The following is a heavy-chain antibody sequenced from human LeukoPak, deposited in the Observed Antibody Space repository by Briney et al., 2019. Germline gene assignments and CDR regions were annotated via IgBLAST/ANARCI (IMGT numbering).Heavy chain of an antibody. Sequence: GGSLRLSCAASGFTFSNYWMSGVRQAPGKGLEWVANIKQDGSEKYYVDSVKGRFTIPRDNAKNSLYLQMNSLRAEDTAVYYCAREWGYSGYGDYWGQGTLVTVSS. CDR3: AREWGYSGYGDY. D-gene: IGHD5-12*01. J-gene: IGHJ4*02. V-gene: IGHV3-7*05. CDR2: IKQDGSEK. CDR1: GFTFSNYW.